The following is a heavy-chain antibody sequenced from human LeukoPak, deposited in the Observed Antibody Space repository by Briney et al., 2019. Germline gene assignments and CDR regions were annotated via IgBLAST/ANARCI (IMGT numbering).Heavy chain of an antibody. D-gene: IGHD3-22*01. CDR2: ISGSGGST. V-gene: IGHV3-23*01. CDR3: GREYASSGYCDS. CDR1: GFTFSSYE. J-gene: IGHJ4*02. Sequence: GGSLRLSCAASGFTFSSYEMNWVRQAPGKGLEWVSAISGSGGSTYYADSVKGRFTISRDNSKNTLYLQMNSLRAEDTAVYYCGREYASSGYCDSWGQGTLVTVSS.